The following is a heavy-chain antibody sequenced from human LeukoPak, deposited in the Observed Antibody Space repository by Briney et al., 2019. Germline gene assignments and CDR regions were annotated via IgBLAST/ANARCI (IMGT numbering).Heavy chain of an antibody. CDR1: GGSISSYY. CDR3: ARHLRTSNNWFDP. J-gene: IGHJ5*02. CDR2: IYYSGST. D-gene: IGHD1-7*01. Sequence: SETLSLTCTVSGGSISSYYWSWIRQPPGKGLEWIGYIYYSGSTNYNPSLKSRVTISVDTSKNQFSLKLSSVTAADTAVYYCARHLRTSNNWFDPWGQGTLVTVSS. V-gene: IGHV4-59*08.